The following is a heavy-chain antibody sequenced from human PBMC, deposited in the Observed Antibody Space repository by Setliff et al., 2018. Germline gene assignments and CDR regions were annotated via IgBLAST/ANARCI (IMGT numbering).Heavy chain of an antibody. Sequence: SVKVSCKASGGTFSSYGISWVRQAPGQGLEWMGGTIPIFGSTNYAQKFQDRVTIITDESTSTAYMELSSLRTEDTAVYYCAREGVDTRSSTDYRYYMDVWGNGTMVTV. CDR3: AREGVDTRSSTDYRYYMDV. D-gene: IGHD5-18*01. CDR2: TIPIFGST. J-gene: IGHJ6*03. CDR1: GGTFSSYG. V-gene: IGHV1-69*05.